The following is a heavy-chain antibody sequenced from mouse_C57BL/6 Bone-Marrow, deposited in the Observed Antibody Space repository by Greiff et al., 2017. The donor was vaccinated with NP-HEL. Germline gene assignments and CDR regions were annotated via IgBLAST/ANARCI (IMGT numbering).Heavy chain of an antibody. V-gene: IGHV3-6*01. D-gene: IGHD1-1*01. J-gene: IGHJ4*01. CDR1: GYSITSGYY. Sequence: EVQLQQSGPGLVKPSQSLSLTCSVTGYSITSGYYWNWIRQFPGNKLEWMGYISYDGSNNYNPSLKNRISITRDTSKNQFFLKLNSVTTEDTATYYCARDTVVDAMDYWGQGTSVTVSS. CDR2: ISYDGSN. CDR3: ARDTVVDAMDY.